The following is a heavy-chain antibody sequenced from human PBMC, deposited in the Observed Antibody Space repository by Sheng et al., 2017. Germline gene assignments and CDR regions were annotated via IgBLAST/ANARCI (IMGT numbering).Heavy chain of an antibody. D-gene: IGHD6-13*01. CDR2: ISSSSRFI. CDR3: ARESGYSSSSYPY. V-gene: IGHV3-21*02. J-gene: IGHJ4*01. CDR1: GFTFSDYS. Sequence: EVQLVESGGGLVKSGGSLRLSCAGSGFTFSDYSINWVRQAPGKGLEWVSSISSSSRFIYYAESVKGRFTISRDNANEVQWIFRMSSLRAEDTAVYYCARESGYSSSSYPYWG.